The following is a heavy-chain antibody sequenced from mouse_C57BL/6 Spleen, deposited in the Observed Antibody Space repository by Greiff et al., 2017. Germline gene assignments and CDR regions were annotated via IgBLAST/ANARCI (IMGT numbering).Heavy chain of an antibody. CDR2: ISSGGSYT. J-gene: IGHJ2*01. Sequence: EVHLVESGGDLVKPGGSLKLSCAASGFTFSSYGMSWVRQTPDKRLEWVATISSGGSYTYYPDSVKGRFTISRDNAKNTLYLQMSSLKSEDTAMYYCARQLYGGYSPFDYWGQGTTLTVSS. CDR1: GFTFSSYG. V-gene: IGHV5-6*01. D-gene: IGHD2-3*01. CDR3: ARQLYGGYSPFDY.